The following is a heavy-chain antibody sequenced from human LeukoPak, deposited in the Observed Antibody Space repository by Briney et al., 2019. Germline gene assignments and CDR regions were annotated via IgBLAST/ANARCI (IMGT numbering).Heavy chain of an antibody. V-gene: IGHV4-61*02. CDR1: GGSISSGSYY. D-gene: IGHD2-21*02. J-gene: IGHJ4*02. CDR3: ARAVSCGGDCYPFDY. Sequence: SETLSLTCTVPGGSISSGSYYWSWIRQPAGKGLEWIGRIYTSGSTNYNPSLKSRVTISVDTSKNQFSLKLSSVTAADTAVYYCARAVSCGGDCYPFDYWGQGTLVTVSS. CDR2: IYTSGST.